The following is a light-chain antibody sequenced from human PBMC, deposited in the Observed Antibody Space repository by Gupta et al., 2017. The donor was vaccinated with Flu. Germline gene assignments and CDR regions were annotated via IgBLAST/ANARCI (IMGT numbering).Light chain of an antibody. CDR1: SSNIGTNY. CDR2: END. J-gene: IGLJ3*02. CDR3: GAWDGSLSGGV. Sequence: KVTISCSGSSSNIGTNYVDWYPPLPGPAPNLLIYENDKRPSGVPARFSGSKSGTSATLVITGLQSGEEAAYYCGAWDGSLSGGVCGGGTKLTVL. V-gene: IGLV1-51*02.